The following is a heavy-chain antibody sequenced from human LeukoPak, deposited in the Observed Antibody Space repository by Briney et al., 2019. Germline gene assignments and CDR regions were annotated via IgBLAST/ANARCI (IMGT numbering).Heavy chain of an antibody. CDR3: IEDKSNWYWYFDL. Sequence: TGGSLRLSCAASGFTFNSYAMIWVRQAPGKGLEWVSVISGSGNSTYYADSVKGRFTISRDNSKNTLYLQMNSLTGEATTVSHRIEDKSNWYWYFDLWGRGTLVTVSS. D-gene: IGHD1-1*01. CDR1: GFTFNSYA. CDR2: ISGSGNST. V-gene: IGHV3-23*01. J-gene: IGHJ2*01.